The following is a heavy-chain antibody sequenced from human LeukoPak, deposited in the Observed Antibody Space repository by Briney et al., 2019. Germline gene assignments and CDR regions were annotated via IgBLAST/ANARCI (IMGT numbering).Heavy chain of an antibody. CDR3: AREGYVVVPAARDAFGI. CDR1: GYTFTGYY. Sequence: ASVKVSCKASGYTFTGYYMHWVRQAPGQGLEWMGWINPNSGGTNYAQKFQGRVTMTRDTSISTAYMELSRLRSDDTAVYYCAREGYVVVPAARDAFGIWGQGTMVTVSS. D-gene: IGHD2-2*01. J-gene: IGHJ3*02. CDR2: INPNSGGT. V-gene: IGHV1-2*02.